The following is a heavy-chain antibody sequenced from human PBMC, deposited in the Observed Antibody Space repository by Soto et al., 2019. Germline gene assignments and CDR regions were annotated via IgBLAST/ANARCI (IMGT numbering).Heavy chain of an antibody. CDR3: AKGPAAAKKYYYYYGMDV. D-gene: IGHD6-13*01. CDR1: GFTFSSYA. CDR2: ISGSGGST. V-gene: IGHV3-23*01. Sequence: PGGSLRLSCAASGFTFSSYAMSWVRQAPGKGLEWVSAISGSGGSTYYADSVKGRFTISRDNSKNTLYLQMNSLRAEDTAVYYCAKGPAAAKKYYYYYGMDVWGQGTTVTVSS. J-gene: IGHJ6*02.